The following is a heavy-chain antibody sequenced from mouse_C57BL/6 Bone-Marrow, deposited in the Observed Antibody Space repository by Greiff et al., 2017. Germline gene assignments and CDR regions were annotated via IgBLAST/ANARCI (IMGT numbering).Heavy chain of an antibody. CDR3: ARTGPLLRFAY. V-gene: IGHV1-55*01. J-gene: IGHJ3*01. Sequence: QVQLQQPGAGLVQPGASVKMSCKASGYTFTSYWITWVQRRPGQGLEWIGDIYPGSGSTNYNEKLKSKATLTVDTSSSTAYMQLSSLTSEDSAVYYCARTGPLLRFAYWGQGTLVTVSA. D-gene: IGHD1-1*01. CDR1: GYTFTSYW. CDR2: IYPGSGST.